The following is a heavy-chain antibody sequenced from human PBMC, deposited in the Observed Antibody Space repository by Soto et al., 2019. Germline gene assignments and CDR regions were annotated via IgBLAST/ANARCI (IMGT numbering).Heavy chain of an antibody. CDR1: GGSISNSNC. J-gene: IGHJ4*02. V-gene: IGHV4-4*02. CDR3: ARDTGARTWGFDY. CDR2: IYHSVGT. D-gene: IGHD6-6*01. Sequence: SETLSLTCAVCGGSISNSNCWSWVRQPPGKGLEWIGEIYHSVGTNYNPSLKSRVTMSVDKSKNQFSLNLSSVTAADTAVYYCARDTGARTWGFDYGGQGTLVNVS.